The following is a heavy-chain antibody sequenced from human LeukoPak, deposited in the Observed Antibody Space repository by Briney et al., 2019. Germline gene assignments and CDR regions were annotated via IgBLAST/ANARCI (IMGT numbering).Heavy chain of an antibody. CDR3: ASGLQYKLLTPMDV. V-gene: IGHV3-21*01. CDR2: ISSSSTYI. CDR1: GFTFSSCS. Sequence: GGSLRLSCAASGFTFSSCSMKWVRQAPGKGLEWVSSISSSSTYIYYADSVKGRFTISRDNAKNSLYLQMNSLRAEDTAVYYCASGLQYKLLTPMDVWGKGTTVTVSS. D-gene: IGHD2-15*01. J-gene: IGHJ6*03.